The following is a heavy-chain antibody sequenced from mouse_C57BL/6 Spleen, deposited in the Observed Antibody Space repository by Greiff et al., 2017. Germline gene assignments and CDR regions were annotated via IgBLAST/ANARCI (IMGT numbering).Heavy chain of an antibody. J-gene: IGHJ1*01. CDR1: GFTFSSYA. Sequence: EVKVVESGEGLVKPGGSLKLSCAASGFTFSSYAMSWVRQTPEKRLEWVAYISSGGDYIYYADTVKGRFTISRDNARNTLYLQMSSLKSEDTAMYYCTRESTVVATGYFDVWGSGTTVTVSS. CDR2: ISSGGDYI. V-gene: IGHV5-9-1*02. D-gene: IGHD1-1*01. CDR3: TRESTVVATGYFDV.